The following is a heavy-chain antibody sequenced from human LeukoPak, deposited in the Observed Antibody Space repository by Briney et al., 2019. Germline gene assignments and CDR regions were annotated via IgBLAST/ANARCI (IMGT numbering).Heavy chain of an antibody. J-gene: IGHJ6*03. D-gene: IGHD6-13*01. CDR1: GFTFSSYA. Sequence: GRSLRLSCAASGFTFSSYAMHWVRQAPGKGLEWVAVISYDGSNKYYADSVKGRFTISRDNSKNTLYLQMNSLRAEDTAVYYCARVYTSTWYLGYLHMDVWGKGTTVTVSS. V-gene: IGHV3-30-3*01. CDR3: ARVYTSTWYLGYLHMDV. CDR2: ISYDGSNK.